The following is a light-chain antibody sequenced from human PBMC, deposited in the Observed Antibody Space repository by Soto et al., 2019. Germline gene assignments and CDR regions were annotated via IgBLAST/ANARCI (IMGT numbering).Light chain of an antibody. J-gene: IGLJ2*01. CDR2: EVN. Sequence: QSVLTQPPSVSASPGQSVTIPCTATSSDVGAYNRVSWYQQYPGTPPKLMISEVNNRPSGVPDRFSGSKSGNTASLTISGLQDEDEADYYCSLYPSSSTVAFGGGTKLTVL. CDR1: SSDVGAYNR. V-gene: IGLV2-18*01. CDR3: SLYPSSSTVA.